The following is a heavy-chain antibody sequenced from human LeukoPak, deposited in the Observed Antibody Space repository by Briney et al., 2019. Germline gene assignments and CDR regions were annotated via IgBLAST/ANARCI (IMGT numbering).Heavy chain of an antibody. Sequence: ASVKVSCKASGYTFTSYGISWVRQAPGQGLEWMGWISAYNGNTNYAQKLQGRVTMTTDTSTSTAYMELRSLRSDDTAVYYCARGGSYFLDGGRSDYWGQGTLVTVSS. V-gene: IGHV1-18*01. D-gene: IGHD1-26*01. CDR1: GYTFTSYG. J-gene: IGHJ4*02. CDR3: ARGGSYFLDGGRSDY. CDR2: ISAYNGNT.